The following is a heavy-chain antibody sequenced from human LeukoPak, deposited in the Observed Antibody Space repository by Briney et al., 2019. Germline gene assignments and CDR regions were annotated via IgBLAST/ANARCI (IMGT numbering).Heavy chain of an antibody. D-gene: IGHD3-10*01. J-gene: IGHJ5*02. CDR1: GGSFSGYY. CDR2: INHSGST. V-gene: IGHV4-34*01. CDR3: ARRRYYGSGSYSPSSNWFDP. Sequence: TSETLSLTCAVYGGSFSGYYWSWIRQPPGKGLEWIGEINHSGSTNYNPSLKSRVTISVDTSKNQFSLKLRSVTAADTAGYYCARRRYYGSGSYSPSSNWFDPWGQGTLVTVSS.